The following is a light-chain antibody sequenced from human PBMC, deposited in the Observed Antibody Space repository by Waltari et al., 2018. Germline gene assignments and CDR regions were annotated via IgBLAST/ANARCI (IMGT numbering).Light chain of an antibody. CDR2: DVN. Sequence: QSALTQPASVSGSPGQSITISCSGSTIDIGSYNYVSWYQQHPGKAPKLIIFDVNRRPAGVSNLFSGSKSGLTASLTISVLQAEDEAEYYCSSYTGSSALVVFGGGTKLSVL. J-gene: IGLJ2*01. CDR3: SSYTGSSALVV. CDR1: TIDIGSYNY. V-gene: IGLV2-14*03.